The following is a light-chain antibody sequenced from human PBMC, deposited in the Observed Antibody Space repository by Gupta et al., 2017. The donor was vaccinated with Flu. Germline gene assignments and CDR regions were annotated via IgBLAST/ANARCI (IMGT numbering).Light chain of an antibody. V-gene: IGKV2-28*01. Sequence: SVMTQSPLSLPVTPGEAASISCRYSQTLLHSNGYNYLDWYLQKPGQSPQLLIYWGSNRASGVTDRFSGSGSGTDFTLKISRVEAEDVGVYYCMQALQTPRTFGQGTKVEIK. CDR2: WGS. J-gene: IGKJ1*01. CDR1: QTLLHSNGYNY. CDR3: MQALQTPRT.